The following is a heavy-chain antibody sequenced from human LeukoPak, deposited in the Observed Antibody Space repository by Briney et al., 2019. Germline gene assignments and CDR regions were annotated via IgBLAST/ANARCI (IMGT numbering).Heavy chain of an antibody. D-gene: IGHD2-15*01. J-gene: IGHJ4*02. V-gene: IGHV1-46*01. CDR1: XYTFTSXY. CDR3: ARGGGGLDX. CDR2: INPNSGIT. Sequence: CKAXXYTFTSXYXXWVRQAPGQGLEWMGIINPNSGITNYAQKFQARVSMTRDTSTSTVYMELSILRSEDTALYYCARGGGGLDXXGQ.